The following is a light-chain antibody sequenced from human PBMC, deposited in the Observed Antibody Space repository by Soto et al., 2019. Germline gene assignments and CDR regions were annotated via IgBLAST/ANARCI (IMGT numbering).Light chain of an antibody. CDR1: RSLSDNH. CDR2: NSS. Sequence: EIVLTQSPGTLSLSPGETAALSCRASRSLSDNHLAWYQQRPGQAPRLPIYNSSSRAAGIPDRFRGSGSGTDFTPTIRRLEPEDVGVYYCQQYSDAPHTFGLGTKVEIQ. CDR3: QQYSDAPHT. J-gene: IGKJ2*01. V-gene: IGKV3-20*01.